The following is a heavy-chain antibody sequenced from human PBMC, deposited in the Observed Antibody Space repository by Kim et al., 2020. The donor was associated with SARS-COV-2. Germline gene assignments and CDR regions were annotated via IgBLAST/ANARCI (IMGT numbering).Heavy chain of an antibody. CDR3: ASKTAGYYHYAMDV. Sequence: ADSVRCRFTISRDNGKNTLYLQMNSLRAEDTSVYHCASKTAGYYHYAMDVWGQGTTVTVSS. V-gene: IGHV3-74*01. J-gene: IGHJ6*02. D-gene: IGHD1-1*01.